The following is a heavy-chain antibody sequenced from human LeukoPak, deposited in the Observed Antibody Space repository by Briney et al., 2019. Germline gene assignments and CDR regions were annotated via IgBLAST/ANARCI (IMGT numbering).Heavy chain of an antibody. V-gene: IGHV3-20*04. J-gene: IGHJ6*03. CDR1: GFTFSSYS. CDR3: ARVRRLDYYYMDV. Sequence: GGSLRLSCAASGFTFSSYSMNRVRQAPGKGLEWVSGINWNGGSTGYADSVKGRFTISRDNAKNSLYLQMNSLRAEDTALYYCARVRRLDYYYMDVWGKGTTVTVSS. D-gene: IGHD5-24*01. CDR2: INWNGGST.